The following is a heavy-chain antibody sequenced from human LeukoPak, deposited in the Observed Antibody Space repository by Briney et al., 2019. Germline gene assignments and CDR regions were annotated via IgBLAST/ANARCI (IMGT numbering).Heavy chain of an antibody. CDR1: DGSFSDYY. Sequence: SETLSLTCAISDGSFSDYYWTWIRQPPGKGLEWIGEINHSGNANYNPSLRSRVSISVDTSKNQFSLSLSSVTAADAAVYYCARTILVVPTSYFYFYHMDVWGEGTTVTVSS. CDR3: ARTILVVPTSYFYFYHMDV. J-gene: IGHJ6*03. CDR2: INHSGNA. V-gene: IGHV4-34*01. D-gene: IGHD2-2*01.